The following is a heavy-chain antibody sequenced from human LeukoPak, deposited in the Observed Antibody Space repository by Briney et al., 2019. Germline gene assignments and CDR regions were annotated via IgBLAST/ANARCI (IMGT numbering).Heavy chain of an antibody. V-gene: IGHV3-30*01. D-gene: IGHD3-22*01. CDR1: GFTFSSYA. Sequence: GGSLRLSCAASGFTFSSYAMHWVRQAPGKGLEWVAAISYDGSNKYYADSVKGRFTISRDNSKNTLYLQMNSLRAEDTAVYYCASEAYYYDSSGYHNWFDPWGQGTLVTVSS. CDR3: ASEAYYYDSSGYHNWFDP. CDR2: ISYDGSNK. J-gene: IGHJ5*02.